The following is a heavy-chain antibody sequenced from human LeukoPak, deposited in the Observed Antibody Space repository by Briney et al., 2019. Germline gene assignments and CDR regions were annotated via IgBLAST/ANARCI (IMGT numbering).Heavy chain of an antibody. D-gene: IGHD5-12*01. CDR1: GYTFTSYG. V-gene: IGHV1-18*01. CDR2: ISAYNGNT. J-gene: IGHJ4*02. Sequence: GASVKVSCKASGYTFTSYGISWVRQAPGQGREWMGWISAYNGNTNYAQKLQGRVTMTTDTSTSTAYMELRSLRSDDTAVYYCARLYVDIVATIGTWFDYWGQGTLVTVSS. CDR3: ARLYVDIVATIGTWFDY.